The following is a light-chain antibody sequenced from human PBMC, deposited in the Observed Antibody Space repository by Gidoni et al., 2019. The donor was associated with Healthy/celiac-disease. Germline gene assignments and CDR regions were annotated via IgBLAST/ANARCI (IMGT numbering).Light chain of an antibody. CDR1: QSVLYSSNNKNY. V-gene: IGKV4-1*01. Sequence: DIVMTQSPEPLAVSLGERATINCKSSQSVLYSSNNKNYLAWYQQTPGQPPKLLIYWASTRESGVPDRFSGSGSGTDFTITISSLQAEDVAVYYCQQYYSPRTFGQGTKVEIK. CDR3: QQYYSPRT. CDR2: WAS. J-gene: IGKJ1*01.